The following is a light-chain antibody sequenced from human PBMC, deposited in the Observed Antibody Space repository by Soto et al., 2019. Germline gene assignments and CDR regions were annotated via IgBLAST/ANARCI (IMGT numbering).Light chain of an antibody. CDR3: SSYTITSTLVI. CDR2: EVN. Sequence: QSALTQPASVSGSPGQSISVSCTGSSGDVGSYKYVSWYQQHPGKAPKLIIYEVNKRPSGVSDRFSGSESGNTASLTISGLQAEDEADYYCSSYTITSTLVIFGGGTKVTVL. CDR1: SGDVGSYKY. J-gene: IGLJ2*01. V-gene: IGLV2-14*01.